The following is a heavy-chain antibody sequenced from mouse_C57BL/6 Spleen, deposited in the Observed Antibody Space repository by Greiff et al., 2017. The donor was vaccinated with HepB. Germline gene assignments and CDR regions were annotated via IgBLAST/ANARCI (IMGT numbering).Heavy chain of an antibody. CDR2: IYPGDGDT. CDR1: GYAFSSSW. J-gene: IGHJ2*01. V-gene: IGHV1-82*01. Sequence: VQLQQSGPELVKPGASVKISCKASGYAFSSSWMNWVKQRPGKGLEWIGRIYPGDGDTNYNGKFKGKATLTADKSSSTAYMQLSSLTSEDSAVYFCARGRGVYYDYDEDFDYWGQGTTLTVSS. CDR3: ARGRGVYYDYDEDFDY. D-gene: IGHD2-4*01.